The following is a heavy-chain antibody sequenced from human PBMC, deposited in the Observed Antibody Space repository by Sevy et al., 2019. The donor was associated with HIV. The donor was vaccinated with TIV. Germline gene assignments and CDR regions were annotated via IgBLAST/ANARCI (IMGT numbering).Heavy chain of an antibody. CDR3: ARGAHRVRLGELSSPLDY. CDR2: IIPIFGTA. V-gene: IGHV1-69*13. J-gene: IGHJ4*02. Sequence: ASVKVSCKASGGTFSSYAISLVRQAPGQGLEWMGGIIPIFGTANYAQKFQGRVTITADESTSTAYMELSSLRSEDTAVYYCARGAHRVRLGELSSPLDYWGQGTLVTVSS. CDR1: GGTFSSYA. D-gene: IGHD3-16*02.